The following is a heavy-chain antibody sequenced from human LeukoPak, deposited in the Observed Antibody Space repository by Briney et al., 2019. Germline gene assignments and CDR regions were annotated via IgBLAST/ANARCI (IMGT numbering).Heavy chain of an antibody. D-gene: IGHD6-19*01. CDR2: ISYDGSNK. Sequence: GGSLRLSCAASGFTFSSYAMHWVRQAPGKGLEWVAVISYDGSNKYYADSVKGRFTISRDNSKNTLYLQMNSLRAEDTAVYYCAKDRVRAVAGLDAFDIWGQGTMVTVSS. J-gene: IGHJ3*02. CDR1: GFTFSSYA. CDR3: AKDRVRAVAGLDAFDI. V-gene: IGHV3-30-3*01.